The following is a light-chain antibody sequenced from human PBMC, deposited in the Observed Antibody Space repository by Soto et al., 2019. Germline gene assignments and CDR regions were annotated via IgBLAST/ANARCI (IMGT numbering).Light chain of an antibody. J-gene: IGLJ1*01. CDR1: SIDVGGYNY. Sequence: QSALTQRASVSGSPGQSITISCTGTSIDVGGYNYVSWYQQHPGKAPKLIIYEVSNRPSGVSNRFSGSKSGNTASLTISGLQAEDEADYYCNSYTSKSTGVFGTGTKLTVL. V-gene: IGLV2-14*01. CDR3: NSYTSKSTGV. CDR2: EVS.